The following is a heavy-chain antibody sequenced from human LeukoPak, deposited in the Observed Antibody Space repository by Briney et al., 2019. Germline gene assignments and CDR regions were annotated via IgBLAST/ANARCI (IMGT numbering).Heavy chain of an antibody. CDR1: GGTFSSYA. V-gene: IGHV1-69*05. CDR3: ARADRVQYYYYYMDV. Sequence: ASVKVSCKASGGTFSSYAISWVRQAPGQGLEWMGGIIPIFGTANYAQKFQGRVTITTDESTSTAYMELSSLRSEDTAVYYCARADRVQYYYYYMDVWGKGTTVTVSS. J-gene: IGHJ6*03. CDR2: IIPIFGTA.